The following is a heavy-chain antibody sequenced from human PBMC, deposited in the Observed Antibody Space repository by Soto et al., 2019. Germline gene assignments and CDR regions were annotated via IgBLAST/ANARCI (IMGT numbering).Heavy chain of an antibody. Sequence: EEQLLESGGGLAQPGGSLRLSCAASGLTFRGYAMSWVRQAPGKGPEWVSGISGSGDSTYHAKSVKGRFIISRDNSKNTLYLEINSLRAEDTAVYYCAKAYGASHSPFDCWGQGTLVAVSS. CDR1: GLTFRGYA. D-gene: IGHD2-21*01. J-gene: IGHJ4*02. CDR2: ISGSGDST. CDR3: AKAYGASHSPFDC. V-gene: IGHV3-23*01.